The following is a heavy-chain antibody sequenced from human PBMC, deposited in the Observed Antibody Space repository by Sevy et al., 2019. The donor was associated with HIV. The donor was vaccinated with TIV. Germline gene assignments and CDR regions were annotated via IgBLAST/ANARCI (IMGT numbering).Heavy chain of an antibody. J-gene: IGHJ3*02. CDR2: IYGSGGTT. D-gene: IGHD3-22*01. CDR3: AGARYDGSGSFDAFDI. V-gene: IGHV3-23*01. Sequence: GGSLRLSCKPSGFTFITYAMNWVRQAPGKGLEWVSTIYGSGGTTYYADSVKGRFTISRDNSKNTLYLQMDSLRTEDTAIYYCAGARYDGSGSFDAFDIWGRGTMVTVSS. CDR1: GFTFITYA.